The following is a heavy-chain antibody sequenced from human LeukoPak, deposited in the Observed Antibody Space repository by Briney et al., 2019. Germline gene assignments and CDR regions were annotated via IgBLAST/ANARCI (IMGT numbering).Heavy chain of an antibody. J-gene: IGHJ4*02. CDR1: GGSISSYY. Sequence: PSETLSLTCTVSGGSISSYYWSWIRQPPGMGLEWIGYIYYSGSTNYNPSLKSRVTISVDTSKNQFSLKLSSVTAADTAVYYCARVYGDYVDYWGQGTLVTVSS. CDR2: IYYSGST. D-gene: IGHD4-17*01. V-gene: IGHV4-59*01. CDR3: ARVYGDYVDY.